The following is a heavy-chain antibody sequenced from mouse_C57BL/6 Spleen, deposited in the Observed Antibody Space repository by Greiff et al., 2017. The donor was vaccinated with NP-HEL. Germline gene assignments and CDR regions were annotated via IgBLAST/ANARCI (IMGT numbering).Heavy chain of an antibody. CDR3: AREVLYYGTPYFDY. J-gene: IGHJ2*01. D-gene: IGHD1-1*01. Sequence: EVMLVESGGGLVKPGGSLKLSCAASGFTFSDYGMHWVRQAPEKGLEWVAYISSGSSTIYYADTVKGRFTISRDNAKNTLFLQMTSLRSEDTAMYYCAREVLYYGTPYFDYWGQGTTLTVSS. CDR2: ISSGSSTI. CDR1: GFTFSDYG. V-gene: IGHV5-17*01.